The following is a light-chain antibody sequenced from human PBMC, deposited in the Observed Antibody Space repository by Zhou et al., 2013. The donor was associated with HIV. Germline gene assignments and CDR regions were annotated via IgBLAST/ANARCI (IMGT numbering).Light chain of an antibody. J-gene: IGKJ4*01. V-gene: IGKV3-15*01. CDR1: QSVSSN. CDR2: GAS. CDR3: QQYTNWPPLT. Sequence: EILVTQSPATLSVSPGERATLSCRASQSVSSNLAWYQQKPGQAPRLLIYGASTRATGIPARFSGSGSGTEFTLTINSLQSEDFAIYYCQQYTNWPPLTFGGGPRWRSN.